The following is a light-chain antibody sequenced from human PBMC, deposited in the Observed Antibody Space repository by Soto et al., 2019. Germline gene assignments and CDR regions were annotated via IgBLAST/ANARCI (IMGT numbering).Light chain of an antibody. CDR2: DAS. J-gene: IGKJ3*01. CDR3: QGGFT. Sequence: EIVLTQSPATLSLSPGERATLSCRASQSVSSYLAWYQQKPGQAPRLLIYDASNRATGIPARFSGSGSGTDFTLTISSLEPEDFAVYYCQGGFTFGPGTKV. CDR1: QSVSSY. V-gene: IGKV3-11*01.